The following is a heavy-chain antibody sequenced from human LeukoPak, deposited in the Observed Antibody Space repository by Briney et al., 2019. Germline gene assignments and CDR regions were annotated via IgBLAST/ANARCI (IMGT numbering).Heavy chain of an antibody. D-gene: IGHD1-26*01. Sequence: PGGSLRLSCAASGFTFSNYAMSWVRQAPGKGLEWGSSISGSAGGTYSADTVKGRFTISRDNSKNTLYLQMSSLRAEDTAVYYCAKKVGATYYHFDYWGQGTLVTVSS. J-gene: IGHJ4*02. V-gene: IGHV3-23*01. CDR1: GFTFSNYA. CDR3: AKKVGATYYHFDY. CDR2: ISGSAGGT.